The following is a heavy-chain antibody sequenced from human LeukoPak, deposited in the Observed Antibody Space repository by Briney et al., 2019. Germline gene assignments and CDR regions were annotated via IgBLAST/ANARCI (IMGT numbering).Heavy chain of an antibody. J-gene: IGHJ4*02. V-gene: IGHV4-59*08. D-gene: IGHD6-6*01. CDR2: VFHTGDT. CDR1: GGSIRSYY. CDR3: AGYPFSRPFEY. Sequence: SETLSLTCTVSGGSIRSYYWSWIRQPPGKGLEWIGYVFHTGDTNYNPSLKSRGTISADTSKNQFSLKISSVTAADTAVYYCAGYPFSRPFEYWGQGTLVTVSS.